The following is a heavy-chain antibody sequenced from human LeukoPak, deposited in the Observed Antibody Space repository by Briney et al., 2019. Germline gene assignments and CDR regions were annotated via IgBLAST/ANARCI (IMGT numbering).Heavy chain of an antibody. D-gene: IGHD2-2*01. CDR1: GFTFSSYG. CDR2: IWYDGSNK. CDR3: AKTVCSSTGCPVDY. J-gene: IGHJ4*02. V-gene: IGHV3-33*06. Sequence: GGSLRLSCAASGFTFSSYGMHWVRQAPGKGLEWVAVIWYDGSNKYYADSVKGRFTISRDNSKNTLYLQMNSLRAEDTAVYYCAKTVCSSTGCPVDYWGQGTLVTVSS.